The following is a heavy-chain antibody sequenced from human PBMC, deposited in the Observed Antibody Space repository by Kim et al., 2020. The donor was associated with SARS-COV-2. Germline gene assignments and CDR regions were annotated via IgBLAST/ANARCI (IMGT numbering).Heavy chain of an antibody. CDR3: ARVRQLPPRSFDY. D-gene: IGHD2-2*01. CDR2: IYSGGST. J-gene: IGHJ4*02. Sequence: GGSLRLSCAASGFTVSSNYMSWVRQAPGKGLEWVSVIYSGGSTYYADSVKGRFTISRDNSKNTLYLQMNSLRAEDTAVYYCARVRQLPPRSFDYWGQGTLVTVSS. CDR1: GFTVSSNY. V-gene: IGHV3-66*02.